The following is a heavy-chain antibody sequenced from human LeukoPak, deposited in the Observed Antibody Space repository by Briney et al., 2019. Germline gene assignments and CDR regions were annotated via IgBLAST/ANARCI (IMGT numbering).Heavy chain of an antibody. V-gene: IGHV3-9*03. CDR2: ISWNSRSI. J-gene: IGHJ6*03. CDR3: AKSSLQYYYYMDV. D-gene: IGHD4-11*01. CDR1: GFTFDDYA. Sequence: GGPLRLSCAASGFTFDDYAMHWVRQAPGKGLEWVSGISWNSRSIGYADSVKGRFTISRDNAKNSLYLQMNSLRAEDMALYYCAKSSLQYYYYMDVWGKGTTVTVSS.